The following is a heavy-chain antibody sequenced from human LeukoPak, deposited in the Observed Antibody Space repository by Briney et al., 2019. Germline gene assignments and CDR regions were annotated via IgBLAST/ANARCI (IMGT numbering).Heavy chain of an antibody. D-gene: IGHD1-7*01. J-gene: IGHJ6*02. Sequence: GGSLRLSCVASGFTFSNYWMHWVRQAPGKGLVWVSRIKSDGSTTMYADSVKGRFTISRDNAKNTLYLQMSSLRVEGTAVYYCARGWNFLYAMDVWGQGTTVTV. V-gene: IGHV3-74*03. CDR3: ARGWNFLYAMDV. CDR2: IKSDGSTT. CDR1: GFTFSNYW.